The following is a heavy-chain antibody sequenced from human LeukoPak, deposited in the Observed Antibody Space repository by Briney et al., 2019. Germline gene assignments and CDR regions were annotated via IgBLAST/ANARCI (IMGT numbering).Heavy chain of an antibody. V-gene: IGHV3-21*01. J-gene: IGHJ4*02. CDR2: TSSSRNYI. Sequence: PGGSLRLSCAASGFTFSSYSMNWVRQAPGKGLEWVSSTSSSRNYIYYADSVKGRFTISIDNAKNSLYLQMNSLRAEDTAVYYCARDRDGVAYFDSWGQGTLVTVSS. CDR1: GFTFSSYS. D-gene: IGHD3-3*01. CDR3: ARDRDGVAYFDS.